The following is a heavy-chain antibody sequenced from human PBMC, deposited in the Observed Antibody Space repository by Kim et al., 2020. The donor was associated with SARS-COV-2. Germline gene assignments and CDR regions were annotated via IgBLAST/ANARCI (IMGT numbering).Heavy chain of an antibody. CDR1: GGSFSGYY. D-gene: IGHD6-13*01. CDR2: INHSGST. CDR3: ARGSRIAAAGVYYFDY. V-gene: IGHV4-34*01. J-gene: IGHJ4*02. Sequence: SETLSLTCAVYGGSFSGYYWSWIRQPPGKGLEWIGEINHSGSTNYNPSLKSRVTISVDTSKNQFSLKLSSVTAADTAVYYCARGSRIAAAGVYYFDYWGQGTLVTVSS.